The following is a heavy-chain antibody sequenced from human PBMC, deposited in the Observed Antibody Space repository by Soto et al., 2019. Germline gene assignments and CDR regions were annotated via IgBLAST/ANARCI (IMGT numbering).Heavy chain of an antibody. D-gene: IGHD3-16*01. Sequence: VQLVESGGGLVQPGGSLRLSCAASGFTFSNYWMSWVRQAPGKGLEWVANIKQDGGEKNYVDSVKGRSTISRDNAKNSLYLQMNSLRAEDTAVYYCASMQFGGPFDYWGQGTLVIVSS. J-gene: IGHJ4*02. CDR2: IKQDGGEK. CDR3: ASMQFGGPFDY. CDR1: GFTFSNYW. V-gene: IGHV3-7*01.